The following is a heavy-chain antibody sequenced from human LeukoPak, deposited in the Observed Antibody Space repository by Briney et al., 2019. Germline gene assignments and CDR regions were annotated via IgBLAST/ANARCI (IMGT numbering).Heavy chain of an antibody. CDR2: IYPGDSDT. D-gene: IGHD6-13*01. V-gene: IGHV5-51*01. CDR1: GYSFTTYW. J-gene: IGHJ4*02. CDR3: ARQGTASRFGYFDY. Sequence: GESLKISCKASGYSFTTYWIGWVRQMPGKGLEWMGIIYPGDSDTRYSPSFQGQVSISADKSISTAFLQWSSLKASDTAMYYCARQGTASRFGYFDYWGQGTLAAVSS.